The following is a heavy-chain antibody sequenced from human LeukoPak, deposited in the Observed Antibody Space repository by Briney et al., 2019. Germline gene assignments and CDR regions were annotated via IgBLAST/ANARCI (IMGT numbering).Heavy chain of an antibody. Sequence: GGSLRLSCAASGFTFSNAWMSWVRQAPGKGLEWVGRIKSKTDGGTTDYAAPVKGRFTISRDDSKNTLYPQMNSLKTEDTAVYYCTTITSGSYTDFDYWGQGTLVTVSS. CDR2: IKSKTDGGTT. V-gene: IGHV3-15*01. D-gene: IGHD1-26*01. J-gene: IGHJ4*02. CDR3: TTITSGSYTDFDY. CDR1: GFTFSNAW.